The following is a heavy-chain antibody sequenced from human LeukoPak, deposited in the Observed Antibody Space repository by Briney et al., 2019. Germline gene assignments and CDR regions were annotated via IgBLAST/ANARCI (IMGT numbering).Heavy chain of an antibody. D-gene: IGHD5-24*01. V-gene: IGHV3-7*03. J-gene: IGHJ4*02. CDR3: ARSPPRGREGY. Sequence: PGRSLRLSCAASGFTFSSYGMHWVRQAPGKGLEWVANIKQDGSEKYYVDSVKGRFTISRDNAKNSLYLQMNSLRAEDTAVYYCARSPPRGREGYWGQGTLVTVSS. CDR2: IKQDGSEK. CDR1: GFTFSSYG.